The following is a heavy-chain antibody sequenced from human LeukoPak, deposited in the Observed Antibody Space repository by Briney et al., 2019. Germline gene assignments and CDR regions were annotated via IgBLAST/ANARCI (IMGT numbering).Heavy chain of an antibody. CDR1: GDSISGSSYY. CDR2: VYYTGRT. Sequence: SETLSLTCTVSGDSISGSSYYWAWIRQPPGKGLEWIGRVYYTGRTYYMSSLKGRVTISADTSKNLFSLKVNSMTAADTAVYYCARHGPPMQRQFYDSWGQGTLVTVSS. J-gene: IGHJ4*02. CDR3: ARHGPPMQRQFYDS. D-gene: IGHD5-24*01. V-gene: IGHV4-39*01.